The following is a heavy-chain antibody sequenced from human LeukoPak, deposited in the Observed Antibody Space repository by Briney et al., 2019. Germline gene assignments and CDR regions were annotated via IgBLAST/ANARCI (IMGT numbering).Heavy chain of an antibody. V-gene: IGHV3-7*05. CDR3: ARETGSAARGR. CDR1: GFTFDSYW. D-gene: IGHD2-2*01. CDR2: IKEDGSEK. Sequence: GGSLRLSCATSGFTFDSYWMSWVRQAPGKGLEWVANIKEDGSEKYYVDSVKGRFTISRDNAKNSVYLQMNSLRAEDTAVYYCARETGSAARGRWGQGTLVTVSS. J-gene: IGHJ4*02.